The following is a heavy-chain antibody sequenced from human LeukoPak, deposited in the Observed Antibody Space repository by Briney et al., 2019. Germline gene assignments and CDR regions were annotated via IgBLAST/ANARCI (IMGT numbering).Heavy chain of an antibody. V-gene: IGHV3-33*08. J-gene: IGHJ4*02. Sequence: GGSLRLSCAASGLSFSGQWMNWVRQAPGQGLEWVAVIWYDGTYKYYADSVKGRFTISRDNSKNTLYLQMNGLRAEDTAVYFCARGEVGGTLLDYWGQGALVTVSS. CDR3: ARGEVGGTLLDY. D-gene: IGHD1-26*01. CDR2: IWYDGTYK. CDR1: GLSFSGQW.